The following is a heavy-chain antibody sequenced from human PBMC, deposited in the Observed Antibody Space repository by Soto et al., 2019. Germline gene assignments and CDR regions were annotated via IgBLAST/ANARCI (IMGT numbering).Heavy chain of an antibody. J-gene: IGHJ3*01. CDR3: ARRAFGSSRSFDL. CDR1: GFAFSSHP. CDR2: ISDGGDLT. D-gene: IGHD6-6*01. V-gene: IGHV3-23*01. Sequence: GGSLRLSCAASGFAFSSHPMSWVRQAPERGLEWVSGISDGGDLTYNADSVNGRFTISRDNSKNIRFLQMNSLRAEDTALYYCARRAFGSSRSFDLWGQGTMVTVSS.